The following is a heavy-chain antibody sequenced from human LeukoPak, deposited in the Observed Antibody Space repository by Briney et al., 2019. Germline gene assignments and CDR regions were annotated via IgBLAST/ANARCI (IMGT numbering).Heavy chain of an antibody. Sequence: GASVRVSCKASGYTFNSYDIHWVRQAPGQRAEWVGGINGGSGRTKYLQKLQGRVTITRDTSANTAFMELSSLRSEDTAVYYCARESGRYQNFFENWGQGTLVTVSS. D-gene: IGHD1-26*01. V-gene: IGHV1-3*01. CDR3: ARESGRYQNFFEN. CDR2: INGGSGRT. CDR1: GYTFNSYD. J-gene: IGHJ4*02.